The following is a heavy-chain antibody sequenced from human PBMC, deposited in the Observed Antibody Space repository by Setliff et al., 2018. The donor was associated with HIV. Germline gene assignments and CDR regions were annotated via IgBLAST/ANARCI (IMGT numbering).Heavy chain of an antibody. V-gene: IGHV1-69*13. CDR3: ARGEADEARAFGNNAFDI. CDR1: GGTFSSYT. Sequence: SVKVSCKASGGTFSSYTISWVRQAPGQGLEWMGGIIPIFGTTNYAQKFQGRVTITADESTSTAYMELSSLRSEDTAVYYCARGEADEARAFGNNAFDIWGQGTMVTVS. CDR2: IIPIFGTT. D-gene: IGHD3-10*01. J-gene: IGHJ3*02.